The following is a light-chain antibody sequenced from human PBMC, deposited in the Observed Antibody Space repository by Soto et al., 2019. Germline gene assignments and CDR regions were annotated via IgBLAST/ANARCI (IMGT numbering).Light chain of an antibody. J-gene: IGKJ4*01. Sequence: DIVLTQSPGTLSLSPGERATLSCRASQSVSSNYLAWYQQKPGQAPRLLIYGASTRATGVPDRFSGSGSGTDFTLTISSLEPEDFAVYYCQQRSNWPSLTFGGGTKVDIK. V-gene: IGKV3D-20*02. CDR2: GAS. CDR1: QSVSSNY. CDR3: QQRSNWPSLT.